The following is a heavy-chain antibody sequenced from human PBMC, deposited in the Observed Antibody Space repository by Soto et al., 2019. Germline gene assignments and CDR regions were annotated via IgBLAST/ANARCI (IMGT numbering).Heavy chain of an antibody. D-gene: IGHD3-22*01. V-gene: IGHV4-31*03. J-gene: IGHJ4*02. CDR1: GGSISSGGYY. CDR2: IYYSGST. CDR3: ASGGPTYYYDSSGYYRLDY. Sequence: SETLSLTCTVSGGSISSGGYYLSWILHRPGKGLEWSGYIYYSGSTYYNPSLKSRVTISVDTSKKQLSLKLSSVTAADTAVYYCASGGPTYYYDSSGYYRLDYWGKGTPVTVS.